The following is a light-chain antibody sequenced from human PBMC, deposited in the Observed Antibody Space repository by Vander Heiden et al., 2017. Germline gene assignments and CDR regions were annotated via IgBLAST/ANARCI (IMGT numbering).Light chain of an antibody. Sequence: EIVLTQSPATLSLSPGERATLSCRASQSVSSYLVWYQQKPGQAPRLLIYDASNRATGIPARFSGSGSGTDFTLTISSLEAEDLAVYYCQQHIGWPLTFGGRTKVEIK. CDR2: DAS. CDR1: QSVSSY. CDR3: QQHIGWPLT. J-gene: IGKJ4*01. V-gene: IGKV3-11*01.